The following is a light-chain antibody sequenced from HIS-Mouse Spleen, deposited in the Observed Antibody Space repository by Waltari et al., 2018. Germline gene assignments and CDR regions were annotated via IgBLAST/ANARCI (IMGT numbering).Light chain of an antibody. Sequence: SYELTQPPSVSVSPGQTARITCSGDALPKQYAYWYQQKPGQAPVLVMYKDSERPSGIPWRFSGTSSETTVTLTISGVQAEDEADYYCQSADSSGTYVVFGGGTKLTVL. V-gene: IGLV3-25*03. CDR1: ALPKQY. CDR2: KDS. J-gene: IGLJ2*01. CDR3: QSADSSGTYVV.